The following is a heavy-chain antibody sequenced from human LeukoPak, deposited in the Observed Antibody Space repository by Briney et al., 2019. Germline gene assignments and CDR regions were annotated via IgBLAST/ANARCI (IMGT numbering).Heavy chain of an antibody. D-gene: IGHD3-22*01. CDR1: GFSFGIYW. CDR2: INSDGSST. J-gene: IGHJ4*02. CDR3: IRSVSDGSGYCRVLEY. Sequence: GGSLRLSCAASGFSFGIYWMHWVRQAPGKGPVWVSRINSDGSSTNYADSVKGRLTMSRDNAKNTLYLHINSLRAEDTAIYYCIRSVSDGSGYCRVLEYWGQGTLVTVSS. V-gene: IGHV3-74*01.